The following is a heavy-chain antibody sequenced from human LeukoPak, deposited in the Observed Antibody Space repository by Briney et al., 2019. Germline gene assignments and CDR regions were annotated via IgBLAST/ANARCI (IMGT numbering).Heavy chain of an antibody. CDR2: ISGSGGST. CDR1: GFTFSSYA. D-gene: IGHD4-23*01. J-gene: IGHJ4*02. V-gene: IGHV3-23*01. Sequence: GGSLRLSCAASGFTFSSYAMSWVRQAPGKGLEWVSAISGSGGSTYYADSVKGRFTISRDNSKNTLYLQMISLRAEDTAVYYCAKGPTTVVGGGYFDYWGQGTLVTVSS. CDR3: AKGPTTVVGGGYFDY.